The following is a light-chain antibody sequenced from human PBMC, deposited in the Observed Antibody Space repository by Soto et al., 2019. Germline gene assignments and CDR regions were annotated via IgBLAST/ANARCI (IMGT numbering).Light chain of an antibody. Sequence: EIVSTQSPGALSLSPGERATLSCRASQSVSTYLAWYQQKPGQAPRLLIYDSFNRATGIPARFSGSGSGTDFTLTISSLEPEDFAVYYCQHRSNWPPTFGQGTRLEIK. V-gene: IGKV3-11*01. CDR1: QSVSTY. J-gene: IGKJ5*01. CDR3: QHRSNWPPT. CDR2: DSF.